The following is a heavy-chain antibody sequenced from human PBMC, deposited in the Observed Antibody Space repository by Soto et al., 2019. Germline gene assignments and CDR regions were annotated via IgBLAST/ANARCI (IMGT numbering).Heavy chain of an antibody. CDR3: ANSPAVYSSSSGGGYYYYGMDV. D-gene: IGHD6-6*01. V-gene: IGHV3-23*01. J-gene: IGHJ6*02. CDR1: GFTFSSYA. CDR2: ISGSGGST. Sequence: QAGGSLRLSCAASGFTFSSYAMSWVRQAPGKGLEWVSAISGSGGSTYYADSVKGRFTISRDNSKNTLYLQMNSLRAEDTAVYYCANSPAVYSSSSGGGYYYYGMDVWGQGTTVTVSS.